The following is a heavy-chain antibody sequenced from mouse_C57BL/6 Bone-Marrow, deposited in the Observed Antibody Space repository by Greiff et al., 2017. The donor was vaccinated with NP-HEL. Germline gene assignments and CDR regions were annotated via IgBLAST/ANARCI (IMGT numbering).Heavy chain of an antibody. D-gene: IGHD1-1*01. CDR3: APYYGSSYGYFDV. CDR2: IDPSDSYT. Sequence: VQLQQPGAELVKPGASVKLSCKASGYTFTSYWMQWVKQRPGQGLEWIGEIDPSDSYTNYNQKFKGKATLTVDTSSSTAYMQLSSLTSEDSAVYYCAPYYGSSYGYFDVWGTGTTVTVSS. J-gene: IGHJ1*03. V-gene: IGHV1-50*01. CDR1: GYTFTSYW.